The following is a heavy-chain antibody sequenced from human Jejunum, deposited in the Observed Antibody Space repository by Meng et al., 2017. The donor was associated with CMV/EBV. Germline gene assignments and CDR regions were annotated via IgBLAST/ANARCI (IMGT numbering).Heavy chain of an antibody. CDR1: GYTFTSYD. CDR3: ARNGIFFDY. J-gene: IGHJ4*01. CDR2: TNPRSANT. V-gene: IGHV1-8*01. D-gene: IGHD1-14*01. Sequence: KVSCKASGYTFTSYDINWVRQAAGQGLEWMGWTNPRSANTGSAQKFQGRLTMTMNTSIGTAYMELSSLRSEDTAVYYCARNGIFFDYWGHGTLVTVSS.